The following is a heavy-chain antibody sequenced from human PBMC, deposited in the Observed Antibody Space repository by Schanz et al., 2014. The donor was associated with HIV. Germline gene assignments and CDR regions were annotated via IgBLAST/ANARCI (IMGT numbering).Heavy chain of an antibody. CDR2: FNVMLSKI. CDR1: GGTFRSNA. D-gene: IGHD6-19*01. V-gene: IGHV1-69*01. Sequence: QVQLVQSGAEVKKPGSSVRVSCKASGGTFRSNAITWVRQAPGQGLEWIGHFNVMLSKINSAQKFQGRVSMTADPSTNTAYMEMRGLRFEDTAVYYCASGRRSGIGWRMDAWGQGTTVSVSS. CDR3: ASGRRSGIGWRMDA. J-gene: IGHJ6*02.